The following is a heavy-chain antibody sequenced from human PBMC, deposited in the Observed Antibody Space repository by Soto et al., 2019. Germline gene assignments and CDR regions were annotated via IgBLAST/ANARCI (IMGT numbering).Heavy chain of an antibody. D-gene: IGHD3-22*01. CDR3: ARDVDYYDSSDFPFDY. CDR1: GFIFSSYA. Sequence: PGGSLRLSCAASGFIFSSYAMHWVRQAPGKGLEWVAAISYDGSNKFYADSVKGRFTISRDNSKNTLYLQMNSLRAEDTAVYYCARDVDYYDSSDFPFDYWGQGTLVTVSS. V-gene: IGHV3-30-3*01. J-gene: IGHJ4*02. CDR2: ISYDGSNK.